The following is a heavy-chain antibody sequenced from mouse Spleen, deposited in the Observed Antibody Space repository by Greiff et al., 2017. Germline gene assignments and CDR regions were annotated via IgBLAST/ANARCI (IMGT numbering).Heavy chain of an antibody. CDR2: INPSTGGT. D-gene: IGHD2-4*01. CDR3: ARSSTMITRWFAY. Sequence: EVQLQQSGPELVKPGASVKISCKASGYSFTGYYMNWVKQSPEKSLEWIGEINPSTGGTTYNQKFKAKATLTVDKSSSTAYMQLKSLTSEDSAVYYCARSSTMITRWFAYWGQGTLVTVSA. J-gene: IGHJ3*01. V-gene: IGHV1-42*01. CDR1: GYSFTGYY.